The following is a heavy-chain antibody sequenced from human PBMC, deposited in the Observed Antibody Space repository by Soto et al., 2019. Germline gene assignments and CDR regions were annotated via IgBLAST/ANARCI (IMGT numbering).Heavy chain of an antibody. V-gene: IGHV4-31*03. CDR3: ARVSLDYDYVWGSYRYVDY. J-gene: IGHJ4*02. CDR2: IYYRGST. CDR1: GGSISSGGYY. D-gene: IGHD3-16*02. Sequence: QVQLQESGPGLVKPSQTLSLTCTVSGGSISSGGYYWSWIRQHPGKGLEWIGYIYYRGSTYYNPALKSRVTISVDTSMNQFSLKLSSVTAADTAVYYCARVSLDYDYVWGSYRYVDYWGQGTLVTVSS.